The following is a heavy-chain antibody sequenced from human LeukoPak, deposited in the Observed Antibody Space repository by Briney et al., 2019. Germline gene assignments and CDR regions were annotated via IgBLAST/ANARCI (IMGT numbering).Heavy chain of an antibody. CDR2: IRYDGNTK. D-gene: IGHD1-14*01. CDR1: GFNFSAYG. CDR3: AKPTSLKDANYGLTGTNY. V-gene: IGHV3-30*02. J-gene: IGHJ4*02. Sequence: PGVSLRLSCAASGFNFSAYGMHWVRQAPGKGLEWVAFIRYDGNTKYYADSVKGRFTISRDNSKNTLDLQMISLRVEDTAVYYCAKPTSLKDANYGLTGTNYWGQGILVTVSS.